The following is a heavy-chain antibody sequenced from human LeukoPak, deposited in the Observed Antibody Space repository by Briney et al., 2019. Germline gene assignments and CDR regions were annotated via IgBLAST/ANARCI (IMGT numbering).Heavy chain of an antibody. CDR3: ARDCMVRGVIRYFDY. J-gene: IGHJ4*02. CDR1: GYSISSGYY. Sequence: SETLSLTCTVSGYSISSGYYWGWIRQPPGKGLEWIGSIYYSGSTYYNPSLKSRVTISVDTSKNQFSLKLSSVTAADTAVYYCARDCMVRGVIRYFDYWGQGTLVTVSS. D-gene: IGHD3-10*01. CDR2: IYYSGST. V-gene: IGHV4-38-2*02.